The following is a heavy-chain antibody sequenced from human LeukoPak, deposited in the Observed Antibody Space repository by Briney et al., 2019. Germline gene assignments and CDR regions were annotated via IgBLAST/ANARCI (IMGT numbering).Heavy chain of an antibody. CDR2: INHSGST. J-gene: IGHJ6*02. D-gene: IGHD6-19*01. CDR1: GGSFSGYY. V-gene: IGHV4-34*01. Sequence: PSETLSLTCAVYGGSFSGYYWSWIRQPPGKGLEWIGEINHSGSTNYNPSLKSRVTISVDTSKNQFSLKLSSVTAADTAVYYCARGLEQWLGIYYYYGMDVWGQGITVTVSS. CDR3: ARGLEQWLGIYYYYGMDV.